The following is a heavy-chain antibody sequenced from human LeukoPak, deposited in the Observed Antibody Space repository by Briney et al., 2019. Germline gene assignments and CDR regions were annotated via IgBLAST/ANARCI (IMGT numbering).Heavy chain of an antibody. CDR1: GDTLTELS. Sequence: ASVKVSCKVSGDTLTELSMHWVRQAPGKGLEWMGGFDPEDGEIMYAQKFQGRVTMTEDTSTDTAYMELSSLRSEDTALYYCATDQGRFGDPSFDYWGQGTLVTVSS. CDR2: FDPEDGEI. CDR3: ATDQGRFGDPSFDY. J-gene: IGHJ4*02. V-gene: IGHV1-24*01. D-gene: IGHD3-10*01.